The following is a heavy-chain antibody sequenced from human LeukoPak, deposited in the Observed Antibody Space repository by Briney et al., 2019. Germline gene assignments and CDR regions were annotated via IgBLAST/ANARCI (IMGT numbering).Heavy chain of an antibody. CDR2: ISFDGSNK. J-gene: IGHJ4*02. CDR1: GFTFSSYA. D-gene: IGHD4-23*01. CDR3: ARTRPGTSLFGY. V-gene: IGHV3-30-3*01. Sequence: PGGSLRLSCAASGFTFSSYAMHWVRQAPGKGLEWVAVISFDGSNKYYADSVKGRFTISRDNSKNTLYLQLNSLRTEDTAMYYCARTRPGTSLFGYWGQGTLVTVSS.